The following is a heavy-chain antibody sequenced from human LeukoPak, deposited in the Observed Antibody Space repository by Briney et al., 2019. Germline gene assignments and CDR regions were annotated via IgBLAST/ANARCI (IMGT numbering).Heavy chain of an antibody. J-gene: IGHJ4*02. CDR1: GFVVNDYY. V-gene: IGHV3-11*01. Sequence: PGGSLRLSCAASGFVVNDYYMNWIRLAPGKGLEWVSYISSRDNLIYYADSVKGRFTISTDNAKNAVFLQLNRLTVEDTAVYYCAREQWFRWEFWGRGVLVTVSS. CDR2: ISSRDNLI. CDR3: AREQWFRWEF. D-gene: IGHD3-10*01.